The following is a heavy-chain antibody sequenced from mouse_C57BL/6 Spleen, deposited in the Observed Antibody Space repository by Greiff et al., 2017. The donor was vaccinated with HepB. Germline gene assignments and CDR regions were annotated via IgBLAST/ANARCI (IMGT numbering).Heavy chain of an antibody. Sequence: VQLQESGAELLKPGASVKLSCKATGYTFTGYWLEWVKQRPGHGLEWIGELLPGSGSTNYNEKFKGKAPFTADTSSNTAYMQLSSLTTEDSAIYYWARGYGNGYYAMDYWGQGTSVTVSS. CDR2: LLPGSGST. D-gene: IGHD2-10*02. CDR3: ARGYGNGYYAMDY. CDR1: GYTFTGYW. J-gene: IGHJ4*01. V-gene: IGHV1-9*01.